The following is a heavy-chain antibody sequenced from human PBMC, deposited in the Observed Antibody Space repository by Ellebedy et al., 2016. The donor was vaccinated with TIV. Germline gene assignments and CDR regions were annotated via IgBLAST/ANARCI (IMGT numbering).Heavy chain of an antibody. V-gene: IGHV4-31*03. CDR2: IYYSGST. CDR3: VSGSGNYYVDIDY. CDR1: GVSISSGGYY. J-gene: IGHJ4*02. Sequence: MPSETLSLTCTVSGVSISSGGYYWGWIRQHPGKGREGIGYIYYSGSTYYNPSLKSRLTISVDTSKNQFSLKLSSVTAADTAVYYCVSGSGNYYVDIDYWGQGTLVTVSS. D-gene: IGHD3-10*01.